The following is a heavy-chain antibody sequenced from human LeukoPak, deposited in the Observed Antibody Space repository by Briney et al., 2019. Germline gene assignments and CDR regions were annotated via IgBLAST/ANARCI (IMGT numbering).Heavy chain of an antibody. J-gene: IGHJ4*02. D-gene: IGHD4-17*01. CDR1: GGSISSYY. CDR3: AMSTRATVTMAPSDY. Sequence: SETLSLTCTVSGGSISSYYWSWIRQPPGKGLEWIGYINYSGSTNYNPSLKSRVTISVDTSKNQFSLKLSSVTAADTAVYYCAMSTRATVTMAPSDYWGQGTLVTVSS. CDR2: INYSGST. V-gene: IGHV4-59*01.